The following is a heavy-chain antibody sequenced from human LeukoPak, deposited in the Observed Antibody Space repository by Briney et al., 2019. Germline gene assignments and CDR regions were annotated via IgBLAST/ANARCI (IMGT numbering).Heavy chain of an antibody. Sequence: GESLKISCKGSGYIFTDYWIGWVRQQPGKGLELMGIIYPGDSDTRYSPSFQGQVTISADKSINTAYLQWSSLKASDTAMYYCVRRGAHIAAAGTDYWGQGTLVTVSS. CDR1: GYIFTDYW. J-gene: IGHJ4*02. D-gene: IGHD6-13*01. V-gene: IGHV5-51*01. CDR3: VRRGAHIAAAGTDY. CDR2: IYPGDSDT.